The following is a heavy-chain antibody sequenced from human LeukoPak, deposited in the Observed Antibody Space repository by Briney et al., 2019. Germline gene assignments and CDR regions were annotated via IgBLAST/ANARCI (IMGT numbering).Heavy chain of an antibody. V-gene: IGHV1-18*01. CDR3: AREQYYDFWSGSWDY. CDR1: GYTSRNYG. CDR2: IRTDNGNT. D-gene: IGHD3-3*01. Sequence: ASVKGSCKASGYTSRNYGISWVRQAPGQGLEWMGWIRTDNGNTDYAENFQGRVTMTTDTSTNTVYMQLRSLRSDDTAVYYCAREQYYDFWSGSWDYWGQGTLVTVSS. J-gene: IGHJ4*02.